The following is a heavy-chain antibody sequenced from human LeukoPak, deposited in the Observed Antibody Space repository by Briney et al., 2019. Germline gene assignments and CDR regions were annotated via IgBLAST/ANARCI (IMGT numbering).Heavy chain of an antibody. V-gene: IGHV3-53*01. J-gene: IGHJ4*02. CDR2: IYNADST. Sequence: GGSLRLSCAASGFTVSSNYMSWVRQAPGKGLEWASFIYNADSTYYADSVKGRFTISRDNSKSTLALRMSSLRVEDTAVYYCERDPSEYEYNRGWYRDFWGQGTLVTVSS. CDR1: GFTVSSNY. CDR3: ERDPSEYEYNRGWYRDF. D-gene: IGHD6-19*01.